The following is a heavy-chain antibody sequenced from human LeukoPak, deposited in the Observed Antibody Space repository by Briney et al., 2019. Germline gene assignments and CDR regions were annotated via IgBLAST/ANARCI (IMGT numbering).Heavy chain of an antibody. Sequence: SETLSLTCTVSGGSISSGDYYWSWIRPPPGKGLEWIRYIYYSGSTYYNPSLKSRVTISVDTSKNQFSLKLSSVTAADTAVYYCARFCTSCEQYYYYYGMDVWGQGTTVTVSS. V-gene: IGHV4-30-4*01. J-gene: IGHJ6*02. CDR1: GGSISSGDYY. D-gene: IGHD2-2*01. CDR2: IYYSGST. CDR3: ARFCTSCEQYYYYYGMDV.